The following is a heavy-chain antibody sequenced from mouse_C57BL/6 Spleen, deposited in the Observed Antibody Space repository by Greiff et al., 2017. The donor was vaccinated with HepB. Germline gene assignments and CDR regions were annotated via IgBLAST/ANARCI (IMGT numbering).Heavy chain of an antibody. CDR1: GYTFTDYN. J-gene: IGHJ3*01. D-gene: IGHD6-1*01. CDR3: ARWGASSPFAY. V-gene: IGHV1-18*01. Sequence: EVQLQQSGPELVKPGASVKIPCKASGYTFTDYNMDWVKQSHGKSLEWIGDINPNNGGTIYNQKFKGKATLTVDKSSSTAYMELRSLTSADTAVYYCARWGASSPFAYWGQGTLVTVSA. CDR2: INPNNGGT.